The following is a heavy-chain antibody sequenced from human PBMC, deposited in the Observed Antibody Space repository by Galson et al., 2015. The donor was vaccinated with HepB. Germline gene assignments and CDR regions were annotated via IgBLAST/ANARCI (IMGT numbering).Heavy chain of an antibody. D-gene: IGHD3-9*01. Sequence: TLSLTCTVSGGSISSYYWSWIRQPAGKGLEWIGRIYTSGSTNYNPSLKSRVTMSVDTSKNQFSLKLSSVTAADTAVYYCARDPPFYDILTGYYWYFDLWGRGTLVTVSS. J-gene: IGHJ2*01. CDR1: GGSISSYY. CDR2: IYTSGST. V-gene: IGHV4-4*07. CDR3: ARDPPFYDILTGYYWYFDL.